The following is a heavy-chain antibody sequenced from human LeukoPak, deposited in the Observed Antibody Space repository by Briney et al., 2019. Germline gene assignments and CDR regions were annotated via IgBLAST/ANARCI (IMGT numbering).Heavy chain of an antibody. V-gene: IGHV4-59*11. J-gene: IGHJ4*02. CDR3: ARGSDFGDY. Sequence: SGTLSLTCAVSGGSISSHYWSWIRQPPGKGLEWIGYMFYSGSTNYNPSLKSRVTISINTSKNQFSLRLSSVTAADTAVYYCARGSDFGDYWGQGTLVTVSS. CDR1: GGSISSHY. D-gene: IGHD4-17*01. CDR2: MFYSGST.